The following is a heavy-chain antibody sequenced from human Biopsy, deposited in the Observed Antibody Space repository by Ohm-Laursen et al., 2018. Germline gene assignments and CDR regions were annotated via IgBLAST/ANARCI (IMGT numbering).Heavy chain of an antibody. CDR3: AIDGNDFLTDYLKIDQ. V-gene: IGHV1-2*02. J-gene: IGHJ4*02. Sequence: GASVKVSCKASGYTFTGYYLHWVRQAPGQGLEWMGWINPKSGGTHYLEEFRGRVTMTRDTSISTAYMEVSSLRSDDTAVYYCAIDGNDFLTDYLKIDQWGQGTLVTVSS. D-gene: IGHD3-9*01. CDR1: GYTFTGYY. CDR2: INPKSGGT.